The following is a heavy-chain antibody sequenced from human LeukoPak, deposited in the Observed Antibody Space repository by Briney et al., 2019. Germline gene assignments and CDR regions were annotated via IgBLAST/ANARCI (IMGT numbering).Heavy chain of an antibody. J-gene: IGHJ6*02. CDR1: GGSLSGYY. V-gene: IGHV4-34*01. Sequence: PSETLSLTCAVYGGSLSGYYWSWIRQPPGKGLEWIGEINHSGSTNYNPSLKSRVTISVDTSKNQFSLKLSSVTAADTAVYYCARWGSYSSSWSYYYGMDVWGQGTTVTVSS. CDR3: ARWGSYSSSWSYYYGMDV. D-gene: IGHD6-13*01. CDR2: INHSGST.